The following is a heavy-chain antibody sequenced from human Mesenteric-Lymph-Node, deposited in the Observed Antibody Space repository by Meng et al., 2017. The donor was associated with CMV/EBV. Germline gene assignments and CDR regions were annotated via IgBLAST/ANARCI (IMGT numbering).Heavy chain of an antibody. D-gene: IGHD5-12*01. Sequence: YTFTNYAVQWVRQAPGPRLEWMGWINAGNGNTKYSEKFQVRVTITRDASATTTYMELGSLTSEDTGVYYCARGIWVATLRGYYFDYWGQGTLVTVSS. J-gene: IGHJ4*02. V-gene: IGHV1-3*01. CDR3: ARGIWVATLRGYYFDY. CDR1: YTFTNYA. CDR2: INAGNGNT.